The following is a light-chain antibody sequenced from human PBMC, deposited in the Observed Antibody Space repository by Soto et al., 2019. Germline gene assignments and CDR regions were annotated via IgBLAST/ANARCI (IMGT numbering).Light chain of an antibody. V-gene: IGKV3-15*01. Sequence: EIVMTQSPATLSVSPGERATLSCRASQSVSSTLAWYQQKPGQAPRLLIYGASSRATGIPARFSGKGSGTEFTLTIINLQSEDFAVYYCLQYNVWRRTFGQGTKVEVK. J-gene: IGKJ1*01. CDR1: QSVSST. CDR3: LQYNVWRRT. CDR2: GAS.